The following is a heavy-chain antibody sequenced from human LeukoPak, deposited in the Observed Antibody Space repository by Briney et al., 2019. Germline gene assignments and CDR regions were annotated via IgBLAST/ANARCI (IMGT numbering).Heavy chain of an antibody. J-gene: IGHJ4*02. Sequence: ASVKVSCKASGGTFSSYAISWARQAPGQGLEWMGWMNPNSGNTGYAQKFQGRVTMTRNTSISTAYMELSSLRSEDTAVYYCARGPHFDYWGQGTLVTVSS. CDR2: MNPNSGNT. CDR3: ARGPHFDY. V-gene: IGHV1-8*02. CDR1: GGTFSSYA.